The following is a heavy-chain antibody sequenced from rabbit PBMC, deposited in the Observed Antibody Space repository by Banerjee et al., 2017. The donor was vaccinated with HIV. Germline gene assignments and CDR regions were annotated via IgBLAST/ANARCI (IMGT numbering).Heavy chain of an antibody. V-gene: IGHV1S45*01. CDR2: IHTSSSGST. CDR1: GFSFSSSYW. D-gene: IGHD4-1*01. Sequence: QEQLEESGGDLVKPEGSLTLTCTASGFSFSSSYWICWVRQAPGKGLEWIACIHTSSSGSTWYASWVNGRFTISKTSSTTVTLQMTSLTAADTATYFCARAVSSGWGGFFNLWGPGTLVTVS. CDR3: ARAVSSGWGGFFNL. J-gene: IGHJ4*01.